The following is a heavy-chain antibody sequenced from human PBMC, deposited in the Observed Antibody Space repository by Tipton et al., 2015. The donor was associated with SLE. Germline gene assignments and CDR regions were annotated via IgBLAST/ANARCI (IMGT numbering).Heavy chain of an antibody. CDR2: MNPNSGNT. CDR1: GYTFTSFD. D-gene: IGHD5-24*01. V-gene: IGHV1-8*01. Sequence: QLVQSGAEVKKPGASVKVSCKASGYTFTSFDINWVRQATGQGLEWMGWMNPNSGNTAYAQKFQGRVTMTRDTSISTAYMELSSLRSEDTAMYYCARAPPQLGFDYWGQGTLVTVSS. CDR3: ARAPPQLGFDY. J-gene: IGHJ4*02.